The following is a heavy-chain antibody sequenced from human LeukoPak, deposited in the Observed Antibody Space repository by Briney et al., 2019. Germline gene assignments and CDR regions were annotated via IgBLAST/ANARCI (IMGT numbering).Heavy chain of an antibody. V-gene: IGHV3-53*01. J-gene: IGHJ4*02. CDR1: GFTVSSNY. CDR3: AAKVELRSNGPYFNS. CDR2: IYSGGDT. D-gene: IGHD1-7*01. Sequence: PGGSLRLSCAPSGFTVSSNYMSWVRQAPGQGLEWVSVIYSGGDTFYAVSVKGRFTISRDNSKNTLYLQMNSLRAEDTAVYYCAAKVELRSNGPYFNSWGQGTLVTVSS.